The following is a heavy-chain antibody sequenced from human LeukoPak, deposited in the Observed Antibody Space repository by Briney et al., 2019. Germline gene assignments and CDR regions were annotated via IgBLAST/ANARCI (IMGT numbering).Heavy chain of an antibody. Sequence: PSETLSLTCAVSGGSISSDNWWSWIRQPPGKGLEWIGEVLRSGSTNYNPSLKSRVTMSIDKSKNQFSLKVNSVTAADTAVYYCATYCDTSGYRFDYWGQGALVTVSS. CDR1: GGSISSDNW. D-gene: IGHD3-22*01. CDR2: VLRSGST. CDR3: ATYCDTSGYRFDY. J-gene: IGHJ4*02. V-gene: IGHV4-4*02.